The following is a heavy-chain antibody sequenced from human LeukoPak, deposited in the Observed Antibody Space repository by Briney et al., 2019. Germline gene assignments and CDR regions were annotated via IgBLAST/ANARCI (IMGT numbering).Heavy chain of an antibody. CDR2: INHSGST. Sequence: PSETLSLTCAVYGGSFSGYYWSWIRQPPGKGLEWIGEINHSGSTNYNPSLKSRVTISVDTSKNQFSLKLTSVTAADTAVYYCARRDIVVVPAADDAFDIWGQGTMVTVSS. J-gene: IGHJ3*02. V-gene: IGHV4-34*01. CDR3: ARRDIVVVPAADDAFDI. D-gene: IGHD2-2*01. CDR1: GGSFSGYY.